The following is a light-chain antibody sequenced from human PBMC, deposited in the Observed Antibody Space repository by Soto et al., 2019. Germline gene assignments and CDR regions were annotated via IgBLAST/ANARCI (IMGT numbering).Light chain of an antibody. J-gene: IGLJ1*01. Sequence: QSVLTQPPSVSGAPGQRVTISCSGSSSNIGVGYTVHWYQQLPGTAPKLLIYGNSNRPSGVPDRFSGSKSATSASLAITGLQTEDDADYYCQSYDSSLSGLVFGTGTKVTVL. CDR3: QSYDSSLSGLV. V-gene: IGLV1-40*01. CDR1: SSNIGVGYT. CDR2: GNS.